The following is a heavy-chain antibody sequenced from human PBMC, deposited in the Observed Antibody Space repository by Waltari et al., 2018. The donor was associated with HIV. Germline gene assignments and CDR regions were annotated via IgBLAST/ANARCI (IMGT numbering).Heavy chain of an antibody. CDR2: IYSGVGT. V-gene: IGHV3-66*01. J-gene: IGHJ6*02. CDR1: GFTVSSKF. Sequence: EVQLVESGGGLVQPGGSLRLSCAASGFTVSSKFMSWVRQAPGKGLGWVSVIYSGVGTYYADSVKGRFTISRDNSKNTLYLQMNSLRAEDTAVYYCARVPRGPYGMDVWGQGTTVTVSS. CDR3: ARVPRGPYGMDV.